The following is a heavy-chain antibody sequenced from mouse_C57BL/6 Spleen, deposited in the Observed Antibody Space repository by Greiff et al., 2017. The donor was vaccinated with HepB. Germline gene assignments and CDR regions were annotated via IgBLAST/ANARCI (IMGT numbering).Heavy chain of an antibody. CDR3: ARAGSMDLYFDV. Sequence: QVQLQQSGAELVKPGASVKISCKASGYAFSSYWMNWVKQRPGKGLEWIGQIYPGDGDTNYNGKFKGKATLTAAKYSSTAYMQLSSLNSEDSAVYFCARAGSMDLYFDVWGTGTTVTVSS. V-gene: IGHV1-80*01. CDR2: IYPGDGDT. D-gene: IGHD1-1*01. J-gene: IGHJ1*03. CDR1: GYAFSSYW.